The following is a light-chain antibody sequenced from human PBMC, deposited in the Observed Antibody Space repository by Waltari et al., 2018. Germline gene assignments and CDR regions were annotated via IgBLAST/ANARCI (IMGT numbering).Light chain of an antibody. CDR3: QQYDNLPYT. CDR1: QDISSY. CDR2: DAS. V-gene: IGKV1-33*01. J-gene: IGKJ2*01. Sequence: DIQMTQSPSSLSASVGDRVTITCQASQDISSYLNWYQHKPGKAPKLLIYDASNLETGVPSRFSGSGSGTYFTFTISSLQPVDIATYYCQQYDNLPYTFGQGTKLEIK.